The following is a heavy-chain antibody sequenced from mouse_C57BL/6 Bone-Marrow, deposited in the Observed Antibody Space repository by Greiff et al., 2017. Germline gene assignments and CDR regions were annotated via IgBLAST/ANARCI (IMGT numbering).Heavy chain of an antibody. V-gene: IGHV1-69*01. CDR3: ATTMVYYYAMDY. Sequence: QVQLQQPGAELVMPGASVKLSCKASGYTFTSYWMHWVKQRPGQGLEWIGEIDPSDSYTNYNQKFKGKYTLTVDKSSSTAYMQLSSLTSEDSAVYYCATTMVYYYAMDYWGQGTSVTVSS. CDR2: IDPSDSYT. J-gene: IGHJ4*01. D-gene: IGHD2-2*01. CDR1: GYTFTSYW.